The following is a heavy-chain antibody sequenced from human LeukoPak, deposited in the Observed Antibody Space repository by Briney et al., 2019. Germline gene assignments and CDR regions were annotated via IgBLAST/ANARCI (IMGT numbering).Heavy chain of an antibody. CDR1: GFSFSSYD. J-gene: IGHJ4*02. V-gene: IGHV3-21*01. CDR3: AREVIGGNCA. D-gene: IGHD4-23*01. Sequence: PGGSLRLSCAASGFSFSSYDMNWVRQAPGKGPEWVSSISSSSSYIYYADSVKGRFIISRDNAKNSLYLQMDSLRAEDTAVYYCAREVIGGNCAWGQGTLVTVSS. CDR2: ISSSSSYI.